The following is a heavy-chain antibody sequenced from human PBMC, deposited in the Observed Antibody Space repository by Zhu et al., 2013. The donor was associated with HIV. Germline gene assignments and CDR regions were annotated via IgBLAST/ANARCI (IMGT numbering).Heavy chain of an antibody. CDR2: RFSSETI. CDR3: ARACGEVRGDSVFDI. D-gene: IGHD2-21*01. Sequence: VQLQESGPGLVKPSETLSLTCTISGASISDHFWSWVRQSPGKGLEWIGYRFSSETIDYNPSLKSRATMSVDPSKSQFSLKLTSVTAADTAVYYCARACGEVRGDSVFDIWGQGTVVTGLF. J-gene: IGHJ3*02. V-gene: IGHV4-59*11. CDR1: GASISDHF.